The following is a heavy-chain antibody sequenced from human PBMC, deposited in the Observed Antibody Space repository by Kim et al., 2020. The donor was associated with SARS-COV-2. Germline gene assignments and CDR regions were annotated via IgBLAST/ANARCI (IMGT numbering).Heavy chain of an antibody. CDR1: GFTFSSYA. V-gene: IGHV3-30*04. Sequence: GGSLRLSCAASGFTFSSYAMHWVRQAPGKGLEWVAVISYDGSNKYYADSVKGRFTISRDNSKNTLYLQMNSLRAEDTAVYYCARGRNFGYWGQGTLVTVS. CDR3: ARGRNFGY. D-gene: IGHD3-10*01. CDR2: ISYDGSNK. J-gene: IGHJ4*02.